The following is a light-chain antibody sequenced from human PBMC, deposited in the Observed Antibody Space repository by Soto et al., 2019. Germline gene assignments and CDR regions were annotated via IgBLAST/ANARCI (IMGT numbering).Light chain of an antibody. V-gene: IGKV3-20*01. Sequence: EIVLTQSPGTLSLSPGERATLSCRASQSVSSSHLAWYQQKPGQAPRLLIYGASSRATGIPDRFSGSGSGTDFTLTISWLEREDFAVYCCQQYGSSSTFGGGTKVEIK. CDR2: GAS. CDR3: QQYGSSST. CDR1: QSVSSSH. J-gene: IGKJ4*01.